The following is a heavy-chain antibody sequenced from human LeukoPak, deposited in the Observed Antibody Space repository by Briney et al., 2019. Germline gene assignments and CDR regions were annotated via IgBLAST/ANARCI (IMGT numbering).Heavy chain of an antibody. D-gene: IGHD3-3*01. J-gene: IGHJ5*02. CDR3: ARGVRGLYDFWSGYYPWFDP. V-gene: IGHV1-69*13. CDR1: GYTFTSYY. CDR2: IIPIFGTA. Sequence: SVKVSCKASGYTFTSYYMHWVRQAPGQGLEWMGGIIPIFGTANYAQKFQGRVTITADESTSTAYMELSSLRSEDTAVYYCARGVRGLYDFWSGYYPWFDPWGQGTLVTVSS.